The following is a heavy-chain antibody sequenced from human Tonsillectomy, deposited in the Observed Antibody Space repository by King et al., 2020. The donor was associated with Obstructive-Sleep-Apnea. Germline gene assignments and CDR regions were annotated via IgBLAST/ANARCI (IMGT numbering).Heavy chain of an antibody. V-gene: IGHV3-15*01. J-gene: IGHJ6*02. D-gene: IGHD1-14*01. Sequence: VQLVESGGGLVKPGGSLRLSCAASGFIFSNAWMSWVRQAPGKGLEWVGLIKSKTDVGTTDYAAPVKGRFAISRDDSKNTLYLQMNSLKTEDTAVYYCTTGRTYWYYYYGMDVWGQGTTVTVSS. CDR2: IKSKTDVGTT. CDR3: TTGRTYWYYYYGMDV. CDR1: GFIFSNAW.